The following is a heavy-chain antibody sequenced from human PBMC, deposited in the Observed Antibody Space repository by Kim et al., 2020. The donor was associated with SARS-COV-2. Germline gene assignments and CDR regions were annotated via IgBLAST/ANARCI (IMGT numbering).Heavy chain of an antibody. CDR1: GFTFSGYS. CDR2: FSRGSPTI. D-gene: IGHD6-19*01. CDR3: VRLYTSGWYFDY. V-gene: IGHV3-48*02. Sequence: GGSLRLSCAASGFTFSGYSMNWVRQSPEKGLEWLSYFSRGSPTIYYAASVRGRFTISRDNAKNSVYLQMNSLKDGDTGVYYCVRLYTSGWYFDYWGQGTLVTVSS. J-gene: IGHJ4*02.